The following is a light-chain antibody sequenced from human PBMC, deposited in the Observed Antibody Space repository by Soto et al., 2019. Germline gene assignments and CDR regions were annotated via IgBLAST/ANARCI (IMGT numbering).Light chain of an antibody. CDR3: QQYDYWWT. J-gene: IGKJ1*01. Sequence: EIVMTQSPATLSVSPGERATLSCRASQSVSSKLAWFQQKPGQAPSLLIYGVSTRATGVPVRFSGSGSGTEFTLTINSLQSEDFGVYYCQQYDYWWTFGQGTKVDIK. V-gene: IGKV3-15*01. CDR1: QSVSSK. CDR2: GVS.